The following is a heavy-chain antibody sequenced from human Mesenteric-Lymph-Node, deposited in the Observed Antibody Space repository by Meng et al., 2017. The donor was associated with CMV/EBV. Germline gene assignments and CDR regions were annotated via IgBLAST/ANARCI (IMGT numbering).Heavy chain of an antibody. CDR1: GGSFSGYF. CDR2: INHSGST. Sequence: YGGSFSGYFWSWIRQPPGKGLEWIGDINHSGSTKYYPSLKSRVTISVGTYTNQSSLQQSSVPAADTAVFYCGGKGAPFTNGAGSHFDYWGQGTLVTVSS. V-gene: IGHV4-34*01. D-gene: IGHD3-10*01. CDR3: GGKGAPFTNGAGSHFDY. J-gene: IGHJ4*02.